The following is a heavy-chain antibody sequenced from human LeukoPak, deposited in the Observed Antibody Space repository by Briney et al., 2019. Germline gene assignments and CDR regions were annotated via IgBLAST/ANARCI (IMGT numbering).Heavy chain of an antibody. J-gene: IGHJ6*03. CDR1: GFTFSSYG. CDR3: AKEGRTAQGHYYYYMDV. Sequence: GESLRLSCAASGFTFSSYGMHWVRQAPGKGLEWVAVIWYDGSNKYYADSVKGRFTISRDNSKNTLYLQMNSLRAEDTALYYRAKEGRTAQGHYYYYMDVRGKGTTVTVSS. V-gene: IGHV3-33*06. CDR2: IWYDGSNK.